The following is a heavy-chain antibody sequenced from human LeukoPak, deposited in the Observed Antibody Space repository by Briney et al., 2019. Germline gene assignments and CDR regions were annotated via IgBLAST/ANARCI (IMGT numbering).Heavy chain of an antibody. Sequence: GGSLRLSCAASGFTFSNYAVHWVRQAPGKGLEWVSAISGSGGSTYYADSVKGRFTISRDNSKNTLYLQMNSLRAEDTAVYYCAKAEVGATTNYFDYWGQGTLVTVS. CDR3: AKAEVGATTNYFDY. D-gene: IGHD1-26*01. J-gene: IGHJ4*02. CDR1: GFTFSNYA. V-gene: IGHV3-23*01. CDR2: ISGSGGST.